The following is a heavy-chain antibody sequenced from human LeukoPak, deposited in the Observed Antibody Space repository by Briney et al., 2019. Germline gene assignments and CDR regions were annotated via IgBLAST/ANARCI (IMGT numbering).Heavy chain of an antibody. CDR1: GFSLSDYY. CDR3: ARDLWAYSYGHFDY. V-gene: IGHV3-11*01. J-gene: IGHJ4*02. D-gene: IGHD5-18*01. Sequence: PGGSLRLSCVASGFSLSDYYMSWIRQAPGEGLEWVSYISSSGSTIYYADSVKGRFTISRDNAKNSLYLQMNSLRAEDTAVYYCARDLWAYSYGHFDYWGQGTLVTVSS. CDR2: ISSSGSTI.